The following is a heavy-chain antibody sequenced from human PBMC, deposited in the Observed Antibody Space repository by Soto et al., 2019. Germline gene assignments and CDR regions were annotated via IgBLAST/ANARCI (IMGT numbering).Heavy chain of an antibody. CDR1: GFTFSDYY. Sequence: GGSLRLSCAASGFTFSDYYMSWIRQSPGEGLEWIAYIGGSGYTKYADSVKGRFTISTDKAKNSLYLQMNSLRVEDTGIYYCARGSVAFILSPRDSDFMHCGQATLATVPS. CDR3: ARGSVAFILSPRDSDFMH. CDR2: IGGSGYT. J-gene: IGHJ1*01. D-gene: IGHD3-9*01. V-gene: IGHV3-11*05.